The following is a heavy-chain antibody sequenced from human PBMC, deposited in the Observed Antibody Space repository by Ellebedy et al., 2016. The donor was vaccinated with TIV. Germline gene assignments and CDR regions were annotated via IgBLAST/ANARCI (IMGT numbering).Heavy chain of an antibody. CDR3: ARDLTADHDAFDI. CDR1: GGTLTNTA. D-gene: IGHD7-27*01. CDR2: ISAYNGNT. J-gene: IGHJ3*02. Sequence: AASVKVSCKATGGTLTNTAINWVRQAPGQGLEWMGWISAYNGNTNYAQKLQGRVTMTTDTSTSTAYMELRSLRSDDTAVYYCARDLTADHDAFDIWGQGTMVTVSS. V-gene: IGHV1-18*01.